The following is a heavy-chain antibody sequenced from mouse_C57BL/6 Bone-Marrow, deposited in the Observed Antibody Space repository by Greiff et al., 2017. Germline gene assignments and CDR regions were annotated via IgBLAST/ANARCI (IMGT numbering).Heavy chain of an antibody. V-gene: IGHV5-9*01. J-gene: IGHJ4*01. CDR2: ISGGGGNT. CDR1: GFTFSSYT. D-gene: IGHD1-1*01. CDR3: ARRYGSSPYAMDY. Sequence: EVMLVESGGGLVKPGGSLKLSCAASGFTFSSYTMSWVRQTPEKRLEWVATISGGGGNTYYPDSVKGRFTISRDNAKNTLYLQMSSLRSEDTALYYCARRYGSSPYAMDYWGQGTSVTVSS.